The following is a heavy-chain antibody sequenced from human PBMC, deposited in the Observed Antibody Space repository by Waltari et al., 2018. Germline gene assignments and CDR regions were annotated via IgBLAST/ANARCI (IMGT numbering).Heavy chain of an antibody. D-gene: IGHD3-10*01. CDR3: ARDPFLDYGAFDI. CDR1: GYTFTGYY. J-gene: IGHJ3*02. CDR2: INPNSGGT. Sequence: QVQLVQSGAEVKKPGASVKVSCKASGYTFTGYYMHWVRQAPGQGLEWMGWINPNSGGTNYAQNFQGRVTMTRDTSISTAYMELSRLRSDDTAVYYCARDPFLDYGAFDIWGQGTMVTVSS. V-gene: IGHV1-2*02.